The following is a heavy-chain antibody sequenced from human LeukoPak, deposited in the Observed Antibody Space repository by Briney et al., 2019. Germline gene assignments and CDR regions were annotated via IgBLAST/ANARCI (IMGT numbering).Heavy chain of an antibody. CDR3: ARAIPGGSGTFDY. CDR2: VYSSGNT. J-gene: IGHJ4*02. V-gene: IGHV4-4*07. CDR1: SGSISSYF. D-gene: IGHD3-10*01. Sequence: SETLSLTCTVSSGSISSYFWSWIRQPAGKGLEWIGRVYSSGNTNYNPSLKSRVTMSVDMSKNQFSLKLNSLTAADTAVYYCARAIPGGSGTFDYWGQGTLVTVSS.